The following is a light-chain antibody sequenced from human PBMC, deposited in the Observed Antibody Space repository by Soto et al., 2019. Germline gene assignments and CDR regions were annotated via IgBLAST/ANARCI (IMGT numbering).Light chain of an antibody. CDR3: LQFNDWPRT. J-gene: IGKJ1*01. V-gene: IGKV3-15*01. CDR2: DAS. CDR1: QGVGSD. Sequence: IVMTQSPVTLSGSLGERATLSCRASQGVGSDVAWYHQKVGQAPRLLIYDASTRATGIPDRFSGSGSGTEFTLTINSLQSEDFAVYYCLQFNDWPRTFGQGTKVEMK.